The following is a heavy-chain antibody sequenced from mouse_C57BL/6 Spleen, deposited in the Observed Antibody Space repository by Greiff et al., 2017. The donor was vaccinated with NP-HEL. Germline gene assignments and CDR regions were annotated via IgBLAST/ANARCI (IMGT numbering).Heavy chain of an antibody. CDR2: ISDGGSYT. Sequence: EVQLQQSGGGLVKPGGSLKLSCAASGFTFSSYAMSWVRQTPEKRLEWVATISDGGSYTYYPDNVKGRFTFSRDNAKNNLYLQMNHLKSDDTAMYYCASDRDYGSGFFDYGGQGTTLTVSS. CDR1: GFTFSSYA. D-gene: IGHD1-1*01. J-gene: IGHJ2*01. CDR3: ASDRDYGSGFFDY. V-gene: IGHV5-4*01.